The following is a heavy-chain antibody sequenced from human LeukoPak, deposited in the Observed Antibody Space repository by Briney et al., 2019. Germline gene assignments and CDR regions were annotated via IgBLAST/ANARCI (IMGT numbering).Heavy chain of an antibody. CDR3: ARESAYYDSSGYQYPDY. V-gene: IGHV4-59*13. CDR2: IIYSGST. J-gene: IGHJ4*02. D-gene: IGHD3-22*01. CDR1: GASISSYY. Sequence: SETLSPTCPVSGASISSYYWSWIRHPPGKGLEGFGFIIYSGSTNYNPSLKSRVTISVDTSKNQFSLKLSSVTAADTAVYYCARESAYYDSSGYQYPDYWGQGTLVTVSS.